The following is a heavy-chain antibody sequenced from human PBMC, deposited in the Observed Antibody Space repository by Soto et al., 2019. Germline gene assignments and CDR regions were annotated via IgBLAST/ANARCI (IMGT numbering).Heavy chain of an antibody. CDR1: GGSISSSSYY. CDR3: ASEDIVVVPAAMGVGMPLRNWFDP. Sequence: SETLSLTCTVSGGSISSSSYYWGWIRQPPGKGLEWIGSIYYSGSTYYTPSLKSRVTISVDTSKNQFPLKLSSVTAADTAVYYCASEDIVVVPAAMGVGMPLRNWFDPWGQGTLVTVSS. CDR2: IYYSGST. V-gene: IGHV4-39*01. D-gene: IGHD2-2*01. J-gene: IGHJ5*02.